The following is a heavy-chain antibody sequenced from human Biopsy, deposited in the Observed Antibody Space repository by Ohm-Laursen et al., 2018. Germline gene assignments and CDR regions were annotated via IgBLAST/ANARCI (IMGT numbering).Heavy chain of an antibody. CDR3: ARWETTLGRSLDS. CDR2: MSPNTGNT. D-gene: IGHD1-26*01. Sequence: GASVKVSCNASGYTFTSHDINWVRQATGQGLEWMGWMSPNTGNTVYAQRFQDRVTMTSDTSTGTACMESTSLTSDDTAVYFCARWETTLGRSLDSWGQGTLVAVSS. CDR1: GYTFTSHD. V-gene: IGHV1-8*01. J-gene: IGHJ4*02.